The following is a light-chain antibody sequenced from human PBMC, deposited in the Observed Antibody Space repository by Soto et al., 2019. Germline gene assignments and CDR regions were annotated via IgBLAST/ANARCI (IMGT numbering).Light chain of an antibody. CDR2: LGS. CDR1: QSLLHSNGYNY. Sequence: DIVMTQSPLSLPVTPGEPASISCRSSQSLLHSNGYNYLDWYLQKPGQSTQLLIYLGSNQYAGAPNNFSSCGSCTDFTLSISRVEAEDVRVYYYLAALQTPRTFGQGTKVESK. CDR3: LAALQTPRT. J-gene: IGKJ1*01. V-gene: IGKV2-28*01.